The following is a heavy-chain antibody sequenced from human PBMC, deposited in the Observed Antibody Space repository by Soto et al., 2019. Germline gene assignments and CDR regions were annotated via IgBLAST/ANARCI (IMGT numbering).Heavy chain of an antibody. V-gene: IGHV4-61*01. J-gene: IGHJ4*02. CDR3: ARASTVTTYDY. CDR2: IYYSGST. Sequence: SETLSLTCTVSGGSVTTGSYYWSWIRQPPGKGLEWIGYIYYSGSTSYNPSLKSRVTISVDTSKNQLSLKLSSVTAADTAVYYCARASTVTTYDYWGQGTLVTVSS. D-gene: IGHD4-17*01. CDR1: GGSVTTGSYY.